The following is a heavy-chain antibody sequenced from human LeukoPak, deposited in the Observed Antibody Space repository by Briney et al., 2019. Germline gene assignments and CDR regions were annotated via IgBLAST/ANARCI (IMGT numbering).Heavy chain of an antibody. V-gene: IGHV3-21*01. Sequence: PGGSLRLFCAASGFTFSSYSMNWVRQAPGKGLEWVSSISSSSSYIYYADSVKGRFTISRDNAKNSLYLQMNSLRAEDTAVYYCARMVQGVTDYWGQGTLVTVSS. D-gene: IGHD4-11*01. CDR1: GFTFSSYS. J-gene: IGHJ4*02. CDR3: ARMVQGVTDY. CDR2: ISSSSSYI.